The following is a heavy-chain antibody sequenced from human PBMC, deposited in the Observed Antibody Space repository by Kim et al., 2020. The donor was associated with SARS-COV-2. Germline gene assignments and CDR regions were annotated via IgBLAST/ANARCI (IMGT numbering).Heavy chain of an antibody. V-gene: IGHV7-4-1*02. CDR3: AREVKAVAGHSRFDY. Sequence: QGFTGRFVFSLDTSVSTAYLQISSLKAEDTAVYYCAREVKAVAGHSRFDYWGQGTLVTVSS. J-gene: IGHJ4*02. D-gene: IGHD6-19*01.